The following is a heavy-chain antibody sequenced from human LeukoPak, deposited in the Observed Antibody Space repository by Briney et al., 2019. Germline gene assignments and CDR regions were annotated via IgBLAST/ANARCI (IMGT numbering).Heavy chain of an antibody. Sequence: SETLSLTCTVSGGSISSSSYYWGWIRQPPGKGLEWIGSIYYSGSIYYNSSLKSRVTMSVDTSKNQFSLKLSSVTAADTAVYYCARVPDYVDYWGQGTLVTVSS. J-gene: IGHJ4*02. CDR3: ARVPDYVDY. CDR2: IYYSGSI. V-gene: IGHV4-39*01. CDR1: GGSISSSSYY.